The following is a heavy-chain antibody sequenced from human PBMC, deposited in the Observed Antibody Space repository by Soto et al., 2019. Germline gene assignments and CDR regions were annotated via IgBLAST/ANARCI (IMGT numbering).Heavy chain of an antibody. V-gene: IGHV3-30-3*01. Sequence: ESGGGVVQPGRSLRLSCAASGFTFSSYAMHWVRRVPGKGLEWMAVMSYDGSNKYYADSVKGRFTISRDNSKNTVYLQMNSLRPEDTALYYCARDGGAYWGQGTQVIVSS. CDR1: GFTFSSYA. J-gene: IGHJ4*02. D-gene: IGHD3-16*01. CDR3: ARDGGAY. CDR2: MSYDGSNK.